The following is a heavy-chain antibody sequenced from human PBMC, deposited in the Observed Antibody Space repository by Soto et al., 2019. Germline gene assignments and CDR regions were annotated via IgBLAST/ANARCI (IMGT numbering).Heavy chain of an antibody. V-gene: IGHV3-30*18. CDR2: ISYDGSKK. J-gene: IGHJ4*02. CDR3: AKGPTKYGQKKEFYYFDY. D-gene: IGHD1-1*01. CDR1: GFTFSSYD. Sequence: GGSLRLSCAASGFTFSSYDIHWVRQAPGKGLEWVVLISYDGSKKYYADSVKGRFTISRDNSKNTLYLQMNSLRAEDTAVYYCAKGPTKYGQKKEFYYFDYWGQGTLVTVSS.